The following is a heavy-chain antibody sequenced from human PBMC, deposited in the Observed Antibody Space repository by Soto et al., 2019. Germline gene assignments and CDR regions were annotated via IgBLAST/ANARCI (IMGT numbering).Heavy chain of an antibody. D-gene: IGHD3-22*01. V-gene: IGHV3-23*01. CDR1: GFTFGSYA. CDR2: VGGNGLGT. Sequence: PGGSLRLSCAASGFTFGSYAMSWVRQTPGKGLEWVSVVGGNGLGTHYADFAKGRFTISRDNFRATLYLQMNSLRAEDTAIYHCAKTYYYDSTGYYRHFDYWGPGTQVTVSS. CDR3: AKTYYYDSTGYYRHFDY. J-gene: IGHJ4*02.